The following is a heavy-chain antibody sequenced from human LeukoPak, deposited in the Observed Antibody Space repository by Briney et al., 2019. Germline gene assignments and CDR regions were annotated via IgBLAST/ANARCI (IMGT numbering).Heavy chain of an antibody. CDR2: IKRKTDGGTT. CDR1: GFTFSNAG. D-gene: IGHD3-10*01. J-gene: IGHJ6*02. Sequence: GGSLRLSCSASGFTFSNAGMSWVRQAPGKGLEWVGRIKRKTDGGTTDYAAPVKGRFTISRDDSKNTLYLQMSSLKTEDTALYYCTTFYPGGMDVWGQGTTVTVSS. V-gene: IGHV3-15*01. CDR3: TTFYPGGMDV.